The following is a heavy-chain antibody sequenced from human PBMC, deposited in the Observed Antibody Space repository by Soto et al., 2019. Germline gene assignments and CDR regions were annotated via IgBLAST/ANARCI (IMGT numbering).Heavy chain of an antibody. CDR3: ARESLDSIAVAGIGTSFDY. V-gene: IGHV1-18*04. CDR2: ISAYNGNT. D-gene: IGHD6-19*01. CDR1: GYTFTSYG. J-gene: IGHJ4*02. Sequence: GASVNVSCKASGYTFTSYGISWVRQAPGQGLEWMGWISAYNGNTNYAQKLQGRVTMTTDTSTSTAYMELRSLRSDDTAVYYCARESLDSIAVAGIGTSFDYWGQGTLVTVSS.